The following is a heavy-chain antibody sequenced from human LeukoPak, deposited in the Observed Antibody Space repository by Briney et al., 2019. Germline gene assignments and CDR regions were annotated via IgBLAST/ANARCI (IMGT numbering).Heavy chain of an antibody. Sequence: SETLSLTCAVSGGSISSSNWWSWVRQPPGKGLEWIGEIYHSGSTNYNPSLKSRVTISVDKSKNQFSLKLSSVTAADTAVYYCAREGEVIAAAGNFDYWGQGTLVTVSS. D-gene: IGHD6-13*01. J-gene: IGHJ4*02. CDR2: IYHSGST. CDR3: AREGEVIAAAGNFDY. V-gene: IGHV4-4*02. CDR1: GGSISSSNW.